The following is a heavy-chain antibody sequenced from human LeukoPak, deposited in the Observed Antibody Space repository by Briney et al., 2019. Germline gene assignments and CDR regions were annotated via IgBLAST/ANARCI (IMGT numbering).Heavy chain of an antibody. CDR3: VRLRGGSSSAHDY. V-gene: IGHV3-30*02. Sequence: GGALRLSWAASGFTFSSYGMHWVRQAPGKGLEWVAFIRYDGSNKYYADSVKGRFTISRDNYKNTLYLQMNSLRVDDTALYYCVRLRGGSSSAHDYWGQGTLVPVSS. CDR2: IRYDGSNK. CDR1: GFTFSSYG. D-gene: IGHD6-6*01. J-gene: IGHJ4*02.